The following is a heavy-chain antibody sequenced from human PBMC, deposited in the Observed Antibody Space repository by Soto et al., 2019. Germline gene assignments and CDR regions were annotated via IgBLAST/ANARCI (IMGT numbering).Heavy chain of an antibody. CDR2: MNPNSGNT. D-gene: IGHD3-10*01. CDR1: EYTFTSYD. V-gene: IGHV1-8*01. Sequence: GASVKVSCKASEYTFTSYDINWVRQATGQGLEWMGWMNPNSGNTGYAQKLQGRVTMTRNTSISTAYMELSSLRSEDTAVYYCARGINYYDSGDDAFDIWGQGTMVTVSS. J-gene: IGHJ3*02. CDR3: ARGINYYDSGDDAFDI.